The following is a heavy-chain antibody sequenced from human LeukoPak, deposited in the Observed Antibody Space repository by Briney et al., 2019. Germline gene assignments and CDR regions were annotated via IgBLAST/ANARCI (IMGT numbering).Heavy chain of an antibody. CDR3: TRGASYYGSGSYYSYFDY. CDR1: GYTFTSYD. J-gene: IGHJ4*02. V-gene: IGHV1-8*01. D-gene: IGHD3-10*01. CDR2: MSPDSANT. Sequence: ASVKVSCKASGYTFTSYDINWVRQATGQALEWMGWMSPDSANTGYAQKFQGRVTMTRNTSISTAYMELSSLRSEDTAVYYCTRGASYYGSGSYYSYFDYWGQGTLVTVSS.